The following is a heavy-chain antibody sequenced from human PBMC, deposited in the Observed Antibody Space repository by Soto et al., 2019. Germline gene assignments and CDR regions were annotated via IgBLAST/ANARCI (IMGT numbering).Heavy chain of an antibody. CDR2: INTYNGNT. CDR3: ARAVGSGTYYNQGDRIDP. V-gene: IGHV1-18*01. D-gene: IGHD3-10*01. J-gene: IGHJ5*02. Sequence: ATVKVACKASGYTFANYGISWVLQAPGQGLERMGWINTYNGNTNHAQKLQGRVTMTTDPSTSTAYMELRNLRTDDTAVYYCARAVGSGTYYNQGDRIDPRGQGTVVTVSS. CDR1: GYTFANYG.